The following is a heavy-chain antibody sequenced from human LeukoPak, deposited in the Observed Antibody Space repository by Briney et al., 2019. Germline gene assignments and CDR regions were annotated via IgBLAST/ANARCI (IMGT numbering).Heavy chain of an antibody. CDR1: GFTFSNYA. J-gene: IGHJ4*02. Sequence: GGSLRLSCAASGFTFSNYAMNWVRQAPGKGLEWVSYISGSSSTIYYADSVKGRFTISRDNAKSSLYLQMNSLRAEDTAVYYCARNRGYAFDYWGQGTLVTVSS. CDR3: ARNRGYAFDY. V-gene: IGHV3-48*01. CDR2: ISGSSSTI. D-gene: IGHD5-12*01.